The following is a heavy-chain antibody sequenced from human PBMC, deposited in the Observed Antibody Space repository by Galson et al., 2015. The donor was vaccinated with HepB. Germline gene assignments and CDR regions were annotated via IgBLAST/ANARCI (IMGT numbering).Heavy chain of an antibody. Sequence: SGAEVKRPGASVKVSCKASGYSFTQYGITWVRQAPGQGLEWMGWISGYNGNTNYAQNLQSRVTMTTDTSPTTVYMELRSLRSDDTAVYYCARARYDTSAPDHWRQGTLVAVFS. CDR2: ISGYNGNT. D-gene: IGHD3-16*01. V-gene: IGHV1-18*01. CDR3: ARARYDTSAPDH. J-gene: IGHJ5*02. CDR1: GYSFTQYG.